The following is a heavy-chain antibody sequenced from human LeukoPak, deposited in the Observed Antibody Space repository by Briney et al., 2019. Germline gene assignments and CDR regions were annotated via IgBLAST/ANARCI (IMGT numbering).Heavy chain of an antibody. J-gene: IGHJ4*02. CDR1: GFTFSGYA. Sequence: GGSLRLSCAASGFTFSGYAMSWVRQAPGKGLEWVSIISGSGGSTFYADSVKGRFTISRDNSKNTLYLQMNSLRAEDTAVYYCAKANWGSVDYFDYWGQGTLVTVSS. D-gene: IGHD7-27*01. CDR3: AKANWGSVDYFDY. V-gene: IGHV3-23*01. CDR2: ISGSGGST.